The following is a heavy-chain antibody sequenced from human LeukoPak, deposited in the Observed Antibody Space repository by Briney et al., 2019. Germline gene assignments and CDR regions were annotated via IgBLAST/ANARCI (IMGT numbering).Heavy chain of an antibody. J-gene: IGHJ4*02. CDR3: ARDRGDGIAAAGTWGYFDY. CDR2: INPSGGST. V-gene: IGHV1-46*01. CDR1: GYTFTSYY. D-gene: IGHD6-13*01. Sequence: ASVKVSCKASGYTFTSYYMHWVRQAPGQGLEWMGIINPSGGSTSYAQKFQGRVTMTRDTSTSTVYMELSSLRSEDTAVYYCARDRGDGIAAAGTWGYFDYWGQGTLVTVSS.